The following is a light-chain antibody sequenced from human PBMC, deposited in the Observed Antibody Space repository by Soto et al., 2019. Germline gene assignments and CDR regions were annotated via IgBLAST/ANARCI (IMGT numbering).Light chain of an antibody. V-gene: IGKV3-15*01. CDR1: QGVTIN. CDR2: GAS. J-gene: IGKJ3*01. CDR3: QQYHRWPLT. Sequence: EIVMTQSPATLSLSPGERVTLSCRASQGVTINLAWYRQKPGQAPRLLISGASARATGVPDRFSGSGSGAEFTLTISSLRSEDFAVYYCQQYHRWPLTFGPGTKVDIK.